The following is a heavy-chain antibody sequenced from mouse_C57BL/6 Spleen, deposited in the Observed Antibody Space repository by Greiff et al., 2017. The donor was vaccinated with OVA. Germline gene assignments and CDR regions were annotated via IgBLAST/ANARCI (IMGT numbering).Heavy chain of an antibody. J-gene: IGHJ4*01. V-gene: IGHV1-82*01. CDR2: IYPGDGDT. CDR1: GYAFSSSW. CDR3: ARKGPFTTVVAYYAMDY. D-gene: IGHD1-1*01. Sequence: QVQLKQSGPELVKPGASVKISCKASGYAFSSSWMNWVKQRPGKGLEWIGRIYPGDGDTNYNGKFKGKATLTADKSSSTAYMQLSSLTSEDSAVYFCARKGPFTTVVAYYAMDYWGQGTSVTVSS.